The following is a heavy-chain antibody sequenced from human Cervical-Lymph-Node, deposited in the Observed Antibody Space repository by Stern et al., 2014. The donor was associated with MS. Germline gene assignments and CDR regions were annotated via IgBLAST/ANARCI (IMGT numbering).Heavy chain of an antibody. D-gene: IGHD6-13*01. J-gene: IGHJ4*02. CDR2: LYPGANT. Sequence: EVHLVESGGGLVQPGGSLRLSCAASGFTVSSNYMSWVRQAPGKGLEWVSVLYPGANTHYADSVKGRFTISRDNSKNTLYLQMNSLRVEDTAVYYCARDIGIAVTGPYWGQGTLVTVSS. CDR3: ARDIGIAVTGPY. CDR1: GFTVSSNY. V-gene: IGHV3-66*01.